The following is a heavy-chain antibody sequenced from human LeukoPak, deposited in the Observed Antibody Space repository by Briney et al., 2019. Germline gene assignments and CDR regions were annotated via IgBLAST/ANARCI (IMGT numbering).Heavy chain of an antibody. V-gene: IGHV4-39*07. J-gene: IGHJ4*02. CDR2: IYYSGST. CDR1: GGSISSSSYY. CDR3: ARRSYDSSGLDY. Sequence: SETLSLTCTVSGGSISSSSYYWGWIRQPPGKGLEWIGSIYYSGSTYYNPSLKSRVTISVDTSKNQFSLKLSSVTAADTAVYYCARRSYDSSGLDYWGQGTLVTVSS. D-gene: IGHD3-22*01.